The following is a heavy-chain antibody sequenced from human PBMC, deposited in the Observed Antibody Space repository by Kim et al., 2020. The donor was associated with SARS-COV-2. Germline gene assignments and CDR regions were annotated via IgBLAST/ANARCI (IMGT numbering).Heavy chain of an antibody. J-gene: IGHJ4*02. CDR2: T. CDR3: ARQGTKVSLDY. V-gene: IGHV5-51*01. Sequence: TRYRPSFQGQVTMSVDKSISTAYLQWSSLKASDTAMYYCARQGTKVSLDYWGQGTLLTVSS.